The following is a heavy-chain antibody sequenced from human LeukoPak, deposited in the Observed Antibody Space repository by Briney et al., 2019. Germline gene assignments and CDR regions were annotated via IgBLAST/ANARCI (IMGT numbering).Heavy chain of an antibody. CDR1: GFTFSSYW. J-gene: IGHJ4*02. V-gene: IGHV3-74*01. CDR3: ATVLQQLARPSDY. Sequence: GGSLRLSCAASGFTFSSYWMHWVRQAPGKGLAWVSRINSDGSSTSYADSVKGRFTISRDNAKNTLYLQMNSLRAEDTAVYYCATVLQQLARPSDYWGQGTLVTVSS. D-gene: IGHD6-13*01. CDR2: INSDGSST.